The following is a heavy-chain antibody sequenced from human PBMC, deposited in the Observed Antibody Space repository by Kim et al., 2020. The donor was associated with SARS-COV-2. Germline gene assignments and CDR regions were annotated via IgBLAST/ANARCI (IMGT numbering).Heavy chain of an antibody. Sequence: VKGRFTISRDNSKNTLYLQMNSLRAEDTAVYYCAKDGRLGSSWYGWFDPWGQGTLVTVSS. D-gene: IGHD6-13*01. CDR3: AKDGRLGSSWYGWFDP. J-gene: IGHJ5*02. V-gene: IGHV3-23*01.